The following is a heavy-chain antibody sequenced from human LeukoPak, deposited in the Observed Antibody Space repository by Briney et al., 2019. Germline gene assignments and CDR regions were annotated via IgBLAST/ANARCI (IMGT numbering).Heavy chain of an antibody. V-gene: IGHV1-2*04. CDR2: INPNSGGT. D-gene: IGHD2-2*01. Sequence: GASVKVSCKASGYTFTGYYMHWVRQAPGQGLEWMGWINPNSGGTNYAQKFRGWVTMTRDTSISTAYMELSRLRSDDTAVYYCARGLRYCSSTSCYYYFDYWGQGTLVTVSS. J-gene: IGHJ4*02. CDR1: GYTFTGYY. CDR3: ARGLRYCSSTSCYYYFDY.